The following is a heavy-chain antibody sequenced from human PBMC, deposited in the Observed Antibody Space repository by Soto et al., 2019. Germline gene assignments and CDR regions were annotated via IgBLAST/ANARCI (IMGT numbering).Heavy chain of an antibody. CDR2: IYYSGST. Sequence: SETLSLTCTVSGGSISSSSYYWGWIRQPPGKGLEWIGSIYYSGSTYYNPSLKSRATISVDTSKNQFSLKLSSVTAADTAVYYCARQVRYSSGWSYYFDYWGQGTLVTVSS. J-gene: IGHJ4*02. V-gene: IGHV4-39*01. CDR1: GGSISSSSYY. D-gene: IGHD6-19*01. CDR3: ARQVRYSSGWSYYFDY.